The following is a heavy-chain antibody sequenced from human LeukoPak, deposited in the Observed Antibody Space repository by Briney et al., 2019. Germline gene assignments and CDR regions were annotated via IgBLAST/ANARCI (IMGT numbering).Heavy chain of an antibody. CDR3: VKRYCSGDTCYSAFDY. Sequence: QPGGSLRLSCAASGFSFSNNAMSWVRQAPGNGLEWVSAIGNSGGGTYYADSLQGRFTISRDNSKNTLYLQMNSLRAEDTAVYYCVKRYCSGDTCYSAFDYWSHGTLVTVSS. D-gene: IGHD2-15*01. CDR1: GFSFSNNA. J-gene: IGHJ4*01. V-gene: IGHV3-23*01. CDR2: IGNSGGGT.